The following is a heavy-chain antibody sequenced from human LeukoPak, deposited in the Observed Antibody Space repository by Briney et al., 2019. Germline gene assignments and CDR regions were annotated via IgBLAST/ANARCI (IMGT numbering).Heavy chain of an antibody. D-gene: IGHD4-17*01. CDR2: INHSGST. Sequence: SETLPLTCAVYGGSFSGYYWSWIRQPPGKGLEWIGEINHSGSTNYNPSLKSRVTISVDTSKNQFSLKLSSVTAADTAVYYCARGVYGDYELNDYYYGMDVWGQGTTVTVSS. J-gene: IGHJ6*02. CDR3: ARGVYGDYELNDYYYGMDV. CDR1: GGSFSGYY. V-gene: IGHV4-34*01.